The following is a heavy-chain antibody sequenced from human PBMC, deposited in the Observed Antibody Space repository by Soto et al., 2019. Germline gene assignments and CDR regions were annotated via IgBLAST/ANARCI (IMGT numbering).Heavy chain of an antibody. V-gene: IGHV1-24*01. CDR3: ATVSVYRWYSSRWSHWYYMDV. D-gene: IGHD6-13*01. Sequence: GASVKVSCKVSGYTLTELSMHWVRQAPGKGLEWMGGFDPEDGETIYAQKFQGRVTMTEDTSTDTAYMELSSLRSEDTAVYYCATVSVYRWYSSRWSHWYYMDVCGKGTKVTVSS. CDR1: GYTLTELS. CDR2: FDPEDGET. J-gene: IGHJ6*03.